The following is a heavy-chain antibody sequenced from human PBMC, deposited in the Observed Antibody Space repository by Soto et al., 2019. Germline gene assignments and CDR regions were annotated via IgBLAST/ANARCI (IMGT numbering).Heavy chain of an antibody. CDR1: AGSIYRRGYS. CDR3: GKVLVGATGHTDSDS. CDR2: IDYNGVT. Sequence: SETLSLTCTVAAGSIYRRGYSWGWIRQPPGRGLEWIGNIDYNGVTYSNPSLKSRVTISRDTSKNQFSLKLTSVTAADTALYYCGKVLVGATGHTDSDSWGPGTLVTVSS. V-gene: IGHV4-39*01. J-gene: IGHJ4*02. D-gene: IGHD2-15*01.